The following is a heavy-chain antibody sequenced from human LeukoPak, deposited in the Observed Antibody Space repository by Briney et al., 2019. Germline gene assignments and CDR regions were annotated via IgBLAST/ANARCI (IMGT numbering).Heavy chain of an antibody. Sequence: ASVKVSCKASGYTFTSYAMHWVRQAPGQRLEWMGWINAGNGNTRYSQKFQGRVTITRDTSASTAYMELSSLRSEDTAVYYCARLGSHCSSTSCSGRVDYWGQGTLVTVSS. J-gene: IGHJ4*02. V-gene: IGHV1-3*01. CDR1: GYTFTSYA. CDR3: ARLGSHCSSTSCSGRVDY. D-gene: IGHD2-2*01. CDR2: INAGNGNT.